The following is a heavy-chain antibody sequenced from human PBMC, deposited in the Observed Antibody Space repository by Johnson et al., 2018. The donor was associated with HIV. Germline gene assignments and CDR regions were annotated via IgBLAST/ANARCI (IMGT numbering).Heavy chain of an antibody. J-gene: IGHJ3*02. CDR1: GFTFSSYA. Sequence: QLVESGGGLVQPGGSLRLSCAASGFTFSSYAMSWVRQAPGKGLEWVSAISGSGGSTYYADSVKGRFTISRDNSKNSLCVQMNSLRAEDTALYYCARGEGAFGIWGQGIMVNVSS. CDR3: ARGEGAFGI. CDR2: ISGSGGST. V-gene: IGHV3-23*04.